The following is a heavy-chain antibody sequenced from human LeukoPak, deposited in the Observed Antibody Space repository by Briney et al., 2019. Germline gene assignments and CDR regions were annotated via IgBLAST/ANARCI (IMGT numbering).Heavy chain of an antibody. V-gene: IGHV3-7*01. CDR3: AKPITVSGATDAFDI. D-gene: IGHD3-3*01. Sequence: TGGSLRLSCAASGFTFSSYWMNWVRQAPGKGLEWVANIKQDGNEKYYVDSVKGQFTISRDNTKNSLYVQMNSLRVEDTAVYYCAKPITVSGATDAFDIWGQGTMVTVSS. CDR1: GFTFSSYW. J-gene: IGHJ3*02. CDR2: IKQDGNEK.